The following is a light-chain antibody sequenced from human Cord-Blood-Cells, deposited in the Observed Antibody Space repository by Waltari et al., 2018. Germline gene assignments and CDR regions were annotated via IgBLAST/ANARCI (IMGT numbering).Light chain of an antibody. V-gene: IGLV2-14*01. CDR3: SSYTSSSAVV. J-gene: IGLJ2*01. CDR1: SSDVGGYNY. Sequence: SALTQPASVSGSPGQSITISCTGTSSDVGGYNYVSWYQQHPGQAPQLMIYEVSKRRSEVASRCSGSRCGNTAYLTISGLQAEDEGDYCCSSYTSSSAVVFVGVTKLTGL. CDR2: EVS.